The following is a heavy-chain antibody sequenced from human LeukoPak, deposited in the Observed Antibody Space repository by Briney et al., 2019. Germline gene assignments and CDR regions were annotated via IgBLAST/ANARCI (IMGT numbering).Heavy chain of an antibody. Sequence: GGSLRLSCAASGFTFSSYSMNWVRQAPGKGLEWVAVISYDGSNKYYADSVKGRFTISRDNSKNTLYLQMNSLRAEDTAVYYCAREEMAYSFDYWGQGTLVTVSS. CDR3: AREEMAYSFDY. CDR2: ISYDGSNK. D-gene: IGHD5-24*01. CDR1: GFTFSSYS. J-gene: IGHJ4*02. V-gene: IGHV3-30*04.